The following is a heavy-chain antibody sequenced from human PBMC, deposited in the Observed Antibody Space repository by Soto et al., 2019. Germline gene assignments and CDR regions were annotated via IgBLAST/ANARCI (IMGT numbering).Heavy chain of an antibody. Sequence: QVQLVESGGGVVQPGRSLRLSSAASGFTFSAYAMHWVRQAPGKGLEWVAFISYDGTYKYYADSVKGRFTISRDNSKNTLFLQMDSLRAEDTAVYYCARDPRLGMEVVVSFDYWGQGTLVSVSS. J-gene: IGHJ4*02. V-gene: IGHV3-30*04. D-gene: IGHD2-15*01. CDR2: ISYDGTYK. CDR3: ARDPRLGMEVVVSFDY. CDR1: GFTFSAYA.